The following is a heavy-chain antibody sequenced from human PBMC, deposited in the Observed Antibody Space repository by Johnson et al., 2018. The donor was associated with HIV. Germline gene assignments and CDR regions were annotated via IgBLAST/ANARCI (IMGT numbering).Heavy chain of an antibody. V-gene: IGHV3-74*02. J-gene: IGHJ3*02. CDR1: GFTFSSYW. CDR2: INSDGSST. D-gene: IGHD6-19*01. Sequence: VQLVESGGGLVQPGGSLRLSCAASGFTFSSYWMSWVRQAPGKGLVWVSRINSDGSSTSYADSVKGRFPISRDNAKNTLYLQMNSLRADDTALYYCARVRQWLAGDAFDIWGQGTMVTVSS. CDR3: ARVRQWLAGDAFDI.